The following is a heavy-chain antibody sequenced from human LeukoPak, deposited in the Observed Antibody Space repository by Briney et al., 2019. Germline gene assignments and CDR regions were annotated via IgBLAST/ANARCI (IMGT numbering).Heavy chain of an antibody. CDR2: ISGGGGST. CDR3: AKAPDYYGSGSYYNGVYYFDY. Sequence: GGSLRLSCTASGFTFNTYSMSWVRQAPGKGLEWVSTISGGGGSTYYADSVKGQFTISRDNSKNTLYLQMNSLRAEDTAVYYCAKAPDYYGSGSYYNGVYYFDYWGQGTLVTVSS. V-gene: IGHV3-23*01. D-gene: IGHD3-10*01. CDR1: GFTFNTYS. J-gene: IGHJ4*02.